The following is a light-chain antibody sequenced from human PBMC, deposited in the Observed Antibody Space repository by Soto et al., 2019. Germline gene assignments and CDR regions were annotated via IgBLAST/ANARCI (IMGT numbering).Light chain of an antibody. CDR3: QQYNNGPPWT. V-gene: IGKV3-15*01. CDR1: ESVSRN. CDR2: GAS. J-gene: IGKJ1*01. Sequence: EIVMTQSPATLSVSPGERSTLSCRASESVSRNLAWYQQKPGQAPRLLIYGASIRDTDIPVRFSGSGSGTDFTLTISSLQSEDFAVYYCQQYNNGPPWTFGQGTKVEVK.